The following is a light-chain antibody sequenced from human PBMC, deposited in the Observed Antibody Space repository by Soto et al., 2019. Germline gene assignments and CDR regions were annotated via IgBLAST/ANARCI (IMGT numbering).Light chain of an antibody. CDR3: QQYGGSPQT. Sequence: EIVLTQSPGTLALSPGEGATLSCRASQSVSKHLAWYQQKPGQAPRLLIYGASSRATGIPDSFSGSGSGTDFTLTISRLEPEVFAVYYCQQYGGSPQTFGQGTKVEI. CDR1: QSVSKH. CDR2: GAS. J-gene: IGKJ1*01. V-gene: IGKV3-20*01.